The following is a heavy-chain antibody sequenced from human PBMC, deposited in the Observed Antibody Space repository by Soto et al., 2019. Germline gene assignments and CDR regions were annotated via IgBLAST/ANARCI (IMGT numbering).Heavy chain of an antibody. CDR3: ASGNTVGFPFDY. D-gene: IGHD4-17*01. V-gene: IGHV1-18*01. J-gene: IGHJ4*02. CDR1: GYTFTNFG. CDR2: ISAYNGHT. Sequence: QVQLVQSGAEVKKPGASVKVSCRASGYTFTNFGFTWVRQAPGQGLEWMGWISAYNGHTNYAQKVQGRVTMTTDTSISTGYMELRSLTSDDTAVYYCASGNTVGFPFDYWGQGTLVTVSS.